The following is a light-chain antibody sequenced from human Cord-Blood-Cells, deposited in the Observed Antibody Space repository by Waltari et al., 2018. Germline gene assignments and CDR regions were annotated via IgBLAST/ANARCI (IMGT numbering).Light chain of an antibody. CDR3: SSYTSSSTLYV. J-gene: IGLJ1*01. CDR2: DVS. V-gene: IGLV2-14*01. Sequence: QSALPQPASVSGSPGQSITIYCTGTSSDVGGYNYVSWYQQHPAKAAKPMIYDVSNRPSGFSNRFSGSKSGNTASLTISGLQAEDEADYYCSSYTSSSTLYVFGTGTKVTVL. CDR1: SSDVGGYNY.